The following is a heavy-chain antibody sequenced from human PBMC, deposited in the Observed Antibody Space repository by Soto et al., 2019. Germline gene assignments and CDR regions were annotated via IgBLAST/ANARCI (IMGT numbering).Heavy chain of an antibody. V-gene: IGHV1-18*01. CDR3: ARSGEHPLDF. CDR1: GYTFTSYV. D-gene: IGHD3-10*01. CDR2: STHTGNT. J-gene: IGHJ4*02. Sequence: QVQLVQSGPEVKKPGASVKVSCKTSGYTFTSYVINWVRQAPGQGLEWMGFSTHTGNTIYAQKFQGRVALTTDSSTSTAYMEVRGLRSDDTAVYYCARSGEHPLDFWGQGTPVTVSS.